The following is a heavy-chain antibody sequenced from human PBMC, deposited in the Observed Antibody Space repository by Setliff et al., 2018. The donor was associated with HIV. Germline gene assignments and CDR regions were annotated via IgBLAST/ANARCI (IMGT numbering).Heavy chain of an antibody. V-gene: IGHV1-8*03. CDR2: MTPYSGNT. D-gene: IGHD1-26*01. Sequence: ASVKVSCKTSGDTFTSYDINWVRQAAGHGLEWMGWMTPYSGNTDYSQKLQGRVTFTRDTFASTAYMELSSLRSEDTAVYYCARPVRAIGFDPWGQGTLVTVSS. CDR3: ARPVRAIGFDP. CDR1: GDTFTSYD. J-gene: IGHJ5*02.